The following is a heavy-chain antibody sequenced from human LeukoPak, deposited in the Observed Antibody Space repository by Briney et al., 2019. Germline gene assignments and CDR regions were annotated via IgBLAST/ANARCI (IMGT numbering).Heavy chain of an antibody. CDR3: ATQIYSSTWYYFNY. V-gene: IGHV4-59*01. CDR1: GGSISGFY. D-gene: IGHD6-13*01. Sequence: SETLSLTCTVSGGSISGFYWSWIRQPPGKGLEWSGNVYYTGTTDYNPSLKSRVTISIDTSKTQFSLKLSSVTAADTAVYYCATQIYSSTWYYFNYWGQGTLVTVSS. J-gene: IGHJ4*02. CDR2: VYYTGTT.